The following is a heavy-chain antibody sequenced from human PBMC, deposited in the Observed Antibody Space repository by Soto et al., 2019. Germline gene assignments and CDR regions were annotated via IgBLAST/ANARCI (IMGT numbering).Heavy chain of an antibody. CDR1: GGTFSSYA. J-gene: IGHJ4*02. CDR3: DRSPKEYYFDC. Sequence: ASVKVSCKASGGTFSSYAISWVRQAPGQGLEWMGGIIPIFGTANYAQKFQGRVTTTAGESTRTAYIALRSLISEDTAAFYCDRSPKEYYFDCWGQGTLVTVSS. V-gene: IGHV1-69*13. CDR2: IIPIFGTA.